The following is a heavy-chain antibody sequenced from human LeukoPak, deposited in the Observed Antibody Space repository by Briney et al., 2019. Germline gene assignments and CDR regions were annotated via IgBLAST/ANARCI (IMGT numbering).Heavy chain of an antibody. D-gene: IGHD3-10*01. Sequence: GGSLRLPCAASGFTFSRYAMSWVRQAPGKGLEWVSAISGSGGSTYYADSVKGRFTISRDNSKSTLYIQMNSLRAEDTAVYYCARAKPKNMVRGLIMRRESRYYFDYWGQGTLVTVSS. CDR1: GFTFSRYA. CDR2: ISGSGGST. CDR3: ARAKPKNMVRGLIMRRESRYYFDY. V-gene: IGHV3-23*01. J-gene: IGHJ4*02.